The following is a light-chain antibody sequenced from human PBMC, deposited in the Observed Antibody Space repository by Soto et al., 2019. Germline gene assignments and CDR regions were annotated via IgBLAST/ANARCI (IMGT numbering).Light chain of an antibody. J-gene: IGLJ3*02. CDR3: SSYTSSTTRV. V-gene: IGLV2-14*03. Sequence: QSALTQPASVSGSPGQSITISCTGTSSDVGGYNYVSWYQHHPGKAPKLMIYDVSNRPSGVSNRFSGSESGNTASLTISGLQAEDEADYYFSSYTSSTTRVFGGGTKLTVL. CDR2: DVS. CDR1: SSDVGGYNY.